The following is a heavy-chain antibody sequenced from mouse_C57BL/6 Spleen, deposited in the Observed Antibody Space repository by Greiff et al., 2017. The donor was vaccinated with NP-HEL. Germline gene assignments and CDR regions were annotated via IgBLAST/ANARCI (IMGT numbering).Heavy chain of an antibody. V-gene: IGHV1-50*01. D-gene: IGHD2-2*01. Sequence: QVQLKESGAELVKPGASVKLSCKASGYTFTSYWMQWVKQRPGQGLEWIGEIDPSDSYTNYNQKFKGKATLTVDTSSSTAYMQLSSLTSEDSAVYYCARGGGYGFAYWGQGTLVTVSA. CDR2: IDPSDSYT. CDR1: GYTFTSYW. J-gene: IGHJ3*01. CDR3: ARGGGYGFAY.